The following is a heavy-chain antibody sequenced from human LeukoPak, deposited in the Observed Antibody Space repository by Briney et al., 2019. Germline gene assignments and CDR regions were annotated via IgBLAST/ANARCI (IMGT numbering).Heavy chain of an antibody. J-gene: IGHJ4*02. CDR2: ITGDGTTT. Sequence: PGGSLRLSCEASGLTFSSYGMSWVRQAPGKGLQWVSAITGDGTTTYYADSVKGRFTISRDNSKNMLYLQMSSLRAEDTAVYYCAIMHGYFDYWGQGTLVPVSS. D-gene: IGHD2-8*01. CDR3: AIMHGYFDY. V-gene: IGHV3-23*01. CDR1: GLTFSSYG.